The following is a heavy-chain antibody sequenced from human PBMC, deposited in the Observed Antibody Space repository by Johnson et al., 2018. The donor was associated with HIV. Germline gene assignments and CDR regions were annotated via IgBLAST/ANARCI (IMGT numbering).Heavy chain of an antibody. J-gene: IGHJ3*02. CDR3: ARDLRWSYDAFDI. CDR1: GFTFSDYY. D-gene: IGHD5-24*01. CDR2: IKQDGSEK. Sequence: VQLVESGGGLVKPGGSLRLSCAVSGFTFSDYYMSWIRQAPGKGLEWVANIKQDGSEKYYVDSVKGRFTISRDNAKNSLYLQMNSLRAEDTAVYYCARDLRWSYDAFDIWGQGTMVTVSS. V-gene: IGHV3-7*01.